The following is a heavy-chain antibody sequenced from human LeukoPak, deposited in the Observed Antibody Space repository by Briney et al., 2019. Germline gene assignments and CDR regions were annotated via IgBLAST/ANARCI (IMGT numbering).Heavy chain of an antibody. D-gene: IGHD3-3*01. CDR3: ARNPRSGYFPHYHYYGMDV. CDR2: IYYSGTT. J-gene: IGHJ6*02. V-gene: IGHV4-59*01. Sequence: SETLSLTCTVSGGSINSYYWSWIRQPPGKGLEWIGYIYYSGTTNYNPSLKSRVTISVDTSKNQFSLKQSSVTAADTAVYYCARNPRSGYFPHYHYYGMDVWGQGTTVTVSS. CDR1: GGSINSYY.